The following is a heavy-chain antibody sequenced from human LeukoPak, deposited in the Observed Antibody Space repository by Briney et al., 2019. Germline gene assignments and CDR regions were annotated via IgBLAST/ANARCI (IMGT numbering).Heavy chain of an antibody. V-gene: IGHV4-59*01. CDR3: ARGLRYFDWSEGFDY. CDR2: IYYSGST. CDR1: GGSISSYY. J-gene: IGHJ4*02. Sequence: SETLSLTCTVSGGSISSYYWSWTRQPPGKGLEWIGYIYYSGSTNYNPSLKSRVTISVDTSKNQFSLKLSSVTAADTAVYYCARGLRYFDWSEGFDYWGQGTLVTVSS. D-gene: IGHD3-9*01.